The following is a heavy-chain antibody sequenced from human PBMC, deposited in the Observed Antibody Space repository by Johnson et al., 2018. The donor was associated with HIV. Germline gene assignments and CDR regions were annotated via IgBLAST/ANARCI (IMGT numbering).Heavy chain of an antibody. V-gene: IGHV3-66*01. J-gene: IGHJ3*02. CDR3: AKDEQWLNDAFDI. Sequence: VQLVESGGGLVKPGGSLRLSCAASGFTFSDYYMSWIRQAPWKGLEWVSIIYSGGSTYYAESVKGRFTISRDNSENTLYLQMNSLRAEDTAVYYCAKDEQWLNDAFDIWGQGTMVTVSS. CDR1: GFTFSDYY. D-gene: IGHD6-19*01. CDR2: IYSGGST.